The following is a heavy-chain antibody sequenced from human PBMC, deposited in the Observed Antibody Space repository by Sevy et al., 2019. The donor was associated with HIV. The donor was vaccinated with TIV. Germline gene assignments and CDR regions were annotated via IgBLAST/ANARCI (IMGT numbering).Heavy chain of an antibody. D-gene: IGHD3-3*01. Sequence: GGSLRLSCSASGFTFSGSALHWVRQAPGKGLEYVSVISSSGSSAYYAESVRGRFTISRDNSKNTLYLQMRSLRAEDTAVYYCVKDSIFYDFSRGYRPFYYYGMDVWGQGTSVTVSS. CDR1: GFTFSGSA. CDR2: ISSSGSSA. CDR3: VKDSIFYDFSRGYRPFYYYGMDV. V-gene: IGHV3-64D*09. J-gene: IGHJ6*02.